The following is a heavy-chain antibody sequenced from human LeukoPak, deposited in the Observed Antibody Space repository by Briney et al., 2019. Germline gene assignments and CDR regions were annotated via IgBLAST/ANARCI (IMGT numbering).Heavy chain of an antibody. Sequence: SVKVSCKASGGTFSSYAISWVRQAPGQGLEWMGGIIPTFGTANYAQKFQGRVTITADKSTSTAYMELSSLRSEDTAVYYCASPAAHCGGDCYFDYWGQGTLVTVSS. J-gene: IGHJ4*02. D-gene: IGHD2-21*02. V-gene: IGHV1-69*06. CDR1: GGTFSSYA. CDR3: ASPAAHCGGDCYFDY. CDR2: IIPTFGTA.